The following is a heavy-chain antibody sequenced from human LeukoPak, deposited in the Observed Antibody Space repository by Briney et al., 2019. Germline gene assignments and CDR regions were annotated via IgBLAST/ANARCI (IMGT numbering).Heavy chain of an antibody. CDR1: GGSINCGSYY. CDR3: AGVIGNYDGRLDY. Sequence: SQTLSLTCTVSGGSINCGSYYWSWIRQPAGKGLEWIGRIYTSGSTNYNPSLKSRVTISLDTSRNRFSLKLSSVTAADTAMYYCAGVIGNYDGRLDYWGQGTLVTVSS. D-gene: IGHD1-7*01. CDR2: IYTSGST. J-gene: IGHJ4*02. V-gene: IGHV4-61*02.